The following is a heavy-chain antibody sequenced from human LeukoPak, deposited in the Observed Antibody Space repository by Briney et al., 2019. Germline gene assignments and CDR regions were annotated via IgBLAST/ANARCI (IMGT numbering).Heavy chain of an antibody. CDR2: ISSDGNHK. J-gene: IGHJ5*02. Sequence: PGRSLRLSCTASGFTFGDYAMSWVRQAPGKGLEWVAAISSDGNHKHFADSVRGRFTISRDNSKNTLFLQMNSLRPDDTAVYYCARDRLPPPGVYCFDPWGQGTLVTVSS. D-gene: IGHD5-12*01. CDR1: GFTFGDYA. V-gene: IGHV3-30-3*01. CDR3: ARDRLPPPGVYCFDP.